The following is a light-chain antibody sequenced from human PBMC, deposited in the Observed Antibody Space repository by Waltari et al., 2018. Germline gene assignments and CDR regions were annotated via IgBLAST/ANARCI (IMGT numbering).Light chain of an antibody. CDR2: DVS. V-gene: IGLV2-14*01. CDR1: SSDLGGYNY. CDR3: SSYTGSSTWV. Sequence: QSALTQPASVSGSPRQSITLPSPGTSSDLGGYNYVSWYQPYVGKAPKLLIYDVSKRPSGVSNRFAGSKSGNTASLTISGLQAEDEADYHCSSYTGSSTWVFGGGTKLTVL. J-gene: IGLJ3*02.